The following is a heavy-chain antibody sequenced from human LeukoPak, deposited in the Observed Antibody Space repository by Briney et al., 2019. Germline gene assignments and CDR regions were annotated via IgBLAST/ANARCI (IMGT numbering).Heavy chain of an antibody. CDR3: ARAGFRFFDI. J-gene: IGHJ3*02. CDR2: INHSGST. D-gene: IGHD1-14*01. Sequence: SETLSLTCAVYGGSFSGYYWSWIRQPPGKGLEWIGEINHSGSTNYNPSLKSRVTISVDTSKNQFSLKPSSVTAADTAVYYCARAGFRFFDIWGQGTMVTVSS. V-gene: IGHV4-34*01. CDR1: GGSFSGYY.